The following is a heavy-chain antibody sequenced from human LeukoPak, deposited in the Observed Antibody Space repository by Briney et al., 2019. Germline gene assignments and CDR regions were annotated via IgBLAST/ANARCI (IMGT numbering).Heavy chain of an antibody. CDR1: GYTFTGYY. Sequence: RASVKVSCKASGYTFTGYYMHWVRQAPGQGLEWMGWINPNSGGTNYAQKFQGRVTMTRDTSISTAYMELSRLRSDDTAVYYCARAYCSGGSCYHLFDYWGQGTLVTVSS. V-gene: IGHV1-2*02. CDR3: ARAYCSGGSCYHLFDY. CDR2: INPNSGGT. D-gene: IGHD2-15*01. J-gene: IGHJ4*02.